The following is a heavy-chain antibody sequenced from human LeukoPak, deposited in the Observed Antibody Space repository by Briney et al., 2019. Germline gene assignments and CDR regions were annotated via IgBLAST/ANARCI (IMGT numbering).Heavy chain of an antibody. Sequence: PGGSLRLSCAASGFTFSSYSMNWVRQAPGKGLEWVSYISSSSSTIYYADSVKGRFTVSRYNAKNSLYLQMNSLRAEDTAVYYCARETSGSYYPVDYWGQGTLVTVSS. D-gene: IGHD1-26*01. CDR2: ISSSSSTI. V-gene: IGHV3-48*01. CDR3: ARETSGSYYPVDY. J-gene: IGHJ4*02. CDR1: GFTFSSYS.